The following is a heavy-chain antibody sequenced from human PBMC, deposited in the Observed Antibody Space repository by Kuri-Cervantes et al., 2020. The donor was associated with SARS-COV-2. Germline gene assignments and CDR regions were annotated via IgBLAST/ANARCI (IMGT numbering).Heavy chain of an antibody. CDR3: ARGAPEYVDWVYNWFDP. CDR2: ISSSGSTI. J-gene: IGHJ5*02. Sequence: GGSLRLSCAASGFTFSSYAMSWVRQAPGKGLEWVSYISSSGSTIYYADSVKGRFTISRDNAENSLYLQMNSLRAEDTAVYYCARGAPEYVDWVYNWFDPWGQGTLVTVSS. CDR1: GFTFSSYA. D-gene: IGHD3-9*01. V-gene: IGHV3-48*04.